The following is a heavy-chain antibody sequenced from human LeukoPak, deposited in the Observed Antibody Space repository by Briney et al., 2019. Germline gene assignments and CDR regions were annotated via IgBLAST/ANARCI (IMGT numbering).Heavy chain of an antibody. V-gene: IGHV4-39*01. CDR3: ARLRATLTVVVTLFDS. CDR2: MYYSGDT. Sequence: PSETLSLTCAVSGGSISSGPYYWGWIRQPPGKGLEWIGSMYYSGDTYYKPSLQSRVTISGDPSRNQFSLRLSFVTAADTAVYYCARLRATLTVVVTLFDSWGQGTLVTVSS. D-gene: IGHD3-22*01. J-gene: IGHJ4*02. CDR1: GGSISSGPYY.